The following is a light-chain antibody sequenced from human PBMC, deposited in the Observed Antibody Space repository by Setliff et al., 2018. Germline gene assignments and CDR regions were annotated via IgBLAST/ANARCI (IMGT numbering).Light chain of an antibody. Sequence: QSVLTQPASVSGSPGQTIILSCTGTGSDVGGYDYISWYQLHPGKVPKLMIYDVINRPSGVSDRFSGSKSGNTPSLTISGLQAEDEATYYCISYLYSQTLYVFGTGTKVTVL. J-gene: IGLJ1*01. V-gene: IGLV2-14*03. CDR3: ISYLYSQTLYV. CDR1: GSDVGGYDY. CDR2: DVI.